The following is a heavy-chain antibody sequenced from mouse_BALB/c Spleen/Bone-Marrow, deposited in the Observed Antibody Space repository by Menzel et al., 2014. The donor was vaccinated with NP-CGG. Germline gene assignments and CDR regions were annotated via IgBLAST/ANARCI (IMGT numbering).Heavy chain of an antibody. CDR2: ISSGGSYT. CDR3: ARVRYGYYSMDY. V-gene: IGHV5-9-4*01. D-gene: IGHD1-2*01. Sequence: EVKVVESGGGLVEPGGSLKLSCAASGFTFSSYAMSWVRQSPEKRLEWVAEISSGGSYTYYPDTVTGRFTISRDNAKNTLYLEMSSLRSEDTAMYYCARVRYGYYSMDYWGQGTSVTVSS. J-gene: IGHJ4*01. CDR1: GFTFSSYA.